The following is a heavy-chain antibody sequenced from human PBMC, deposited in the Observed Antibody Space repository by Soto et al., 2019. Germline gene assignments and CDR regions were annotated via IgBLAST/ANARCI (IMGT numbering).Heavy chain of an antibody. Sequence: GGSLRLSCAASGFTVSSNYMSWVRQAPGKGLEWVSVIYSGGSTYYADSVKGRFPISRHNSKNTLYLQMNSLRAEDTAVYYCARGATVTTYYYYYYMDVWGKGTTVTVSS. CDR2: IYSGGST. V-gene: IGHV3-53*04. D-gene: IGHD4-17*01. J-gene: IGHJ6*03. CDR1: GFTVSSNY. CDR3: ARGATVTTYYYYYYMDV.